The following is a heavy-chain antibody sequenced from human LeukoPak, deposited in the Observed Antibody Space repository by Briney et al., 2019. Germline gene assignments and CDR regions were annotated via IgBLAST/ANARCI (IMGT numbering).Heavy chain of an antibody. D-gene: IGHD5-24*01. CDR1: GFTFSTYS. CDR3: ARSGSLMATMDY. V-gene: IGHV3-30-3*01. CDR2: ISYEGSNE. J-gene: IGHJ4*02. Sequence: GGSLRLSCATSGFTFSTYSMHRVRQAPGKGLEWVAVISYEGSNEYYADSVKGRFTISRDNSKNTLYLQMNSLRAEDTAVYYCARSGSLMATMDYWGQGTLVTVSS.